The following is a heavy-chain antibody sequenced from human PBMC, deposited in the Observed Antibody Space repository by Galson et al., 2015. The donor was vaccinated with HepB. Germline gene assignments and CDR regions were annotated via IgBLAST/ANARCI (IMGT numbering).Heavy chain of an antibody. J-gene: IGHJ6*03. CDR1: GDSVSSNSAA. CDR3: ARDLGYCTGGVCYWGMGSYYYYMDV. V-gene: IGHV6-1*01. D-gene: IGHD2-8*02. CDR2: TYYRSKWYN. Sequence: CAISGDSVSSNSAAWNWIRQSPSRGLEWLGRTYYRSKWYNDYAVSVKSRITINPDTSKNQFSLQLNSVTPEDTAVYYCARDLGYCTGGVCYWGMGSYYYYMDVWGKGTTVTVSS.